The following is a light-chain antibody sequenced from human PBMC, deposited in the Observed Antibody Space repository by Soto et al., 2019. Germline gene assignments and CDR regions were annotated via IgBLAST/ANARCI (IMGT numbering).Light chain of an antibody. CDR1: QSVRNN. V-gene: IGKV3-15*01. Sequence: TIMTHSPATLSMSLGERVTLSCRASQSVRNNLAWYQQKPGQAPRLLIYGASTRATDIPARFSGSGSGTEFTLTISGLQSEDFAVYYCQQYNNWPRTFGQGTKVDIK. CDR2: GAS. CDR3: QQYNNWPRT. J-gene: IGKJ1*01.